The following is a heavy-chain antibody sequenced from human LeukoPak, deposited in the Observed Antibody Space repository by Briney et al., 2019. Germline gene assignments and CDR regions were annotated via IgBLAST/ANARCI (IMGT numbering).Heavy chain of an antibody. CDR1: GFSFSTYA. J-gene: IGHJ4*02. Sequence: GGSLRLSCAASGFSFSTYAMSWVRQAPGKGLEWVSGISGSGGNTYYADSVKGRFTISRDNSKNTLYLQMNSLRAEDTAVYYCAKKYRLWFGEFSPDYWGQGTLVTVSS. D-gene: IGHD3-10*01. CDR2: ISGSGGNT. CDR3: AKKYRLWFGEFSPDY. V-gene: IGHV3-23*01.